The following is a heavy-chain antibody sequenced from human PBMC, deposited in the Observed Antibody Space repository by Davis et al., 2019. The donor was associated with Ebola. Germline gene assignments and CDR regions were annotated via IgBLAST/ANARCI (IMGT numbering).Heavy chain of an antibody. J-gene: IGHJ4*02. D-gene: IGHD6-13*01. CDR2: IYYSGST. CDR3: AKDFVGVYSSSWYFDY. Sequence: PSETLSLTCTVSGGSISSYYWSWIRQPPGKGLEWIGYIYYSGSTNYNPSLKSRVTISVDTSKNQFSLKLSSVTAADTAVYYRAKDFVGVYSSSWYFDYWGQGTLVTVSS. V-gene: IGHV4-59*01. CDR1: GGSISSYY.